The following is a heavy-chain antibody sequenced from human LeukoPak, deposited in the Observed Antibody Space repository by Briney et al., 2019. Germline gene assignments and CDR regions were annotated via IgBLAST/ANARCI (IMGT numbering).Heavy chain of an antibody. CDR3: ARDGPYGSGSYYAFDI. V-gene: IGHV1-18*01. Sequence: ASVKVSCKASGYTFTSHGISWVRQAPGQGLEWMGWISTYNGNTNYAQKLQGRVSMTTDTSTSTAYMDLRSLRSEDTAVYYCARDGPYGSGSYYAFDIWGQGTMVTVSS. J-gene: IGHJ3*02. CDR1: GYTFTSHG. CDR2: ISTYNGNT. D-gene: IGHD3-10*01.